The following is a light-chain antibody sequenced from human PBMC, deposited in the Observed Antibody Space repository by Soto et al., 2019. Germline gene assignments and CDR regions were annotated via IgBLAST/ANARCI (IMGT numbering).Light chain of an antibody. Sequence: QSALTQPRSVSGSPGQSVTISCTGTSSDVGGYNYVSWYQQHPGKAPKLMIYDVSKRPSGVPDRFSGSKSGNTASLTISGLPAEDAADYYCCSYAGSYTGVFGGGTKLTVL. CDR3: CSYAGSYTGV. V-gene: IGLV2-11*01. J-gene: IGLJ2*01. CDR2: DVS. CDR1: SSDVGGYNY.